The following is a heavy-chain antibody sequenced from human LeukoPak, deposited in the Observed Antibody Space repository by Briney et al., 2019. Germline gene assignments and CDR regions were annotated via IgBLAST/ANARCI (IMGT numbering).Heavy chain of an antibody. Sequence: GGSLRLSRAASGFTFSSYGMHWVRQAPGKGLEWVAVIWYDGSNKYYADSVKGRFTISRDNSKNTLYLRMNSLRAEDTAVYYCARCPSRWYFDLWGRGTLVTVSS. J-gene: IGHJ2*01. D-gene: IGHD4-17*01. CDR3: ARCPSRWYFDL. V-gene: IGHV3-33*01. CDR2: IWYDGSNK. CDR1: GFTFSSYG.